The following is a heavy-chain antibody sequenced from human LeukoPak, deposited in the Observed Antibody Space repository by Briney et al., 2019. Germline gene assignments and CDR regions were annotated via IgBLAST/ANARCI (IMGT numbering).Heavy chain of an antibody. CDR3: AKPGNYDSSGYYYVFDY. J-gene: IGHJ4*02. V-gene: IGHV3-23*01. CDR1: GFTFSSYA. CDR2: ISGSGGST. D-gene: IGHD3-22*01. Sequence: GGPLRLSCAASGFTFSSYAMSWLRQAPGQGLEWLSAISGSGGSTYYADSVKGRFTISRDNSKNTLYLQMNSLRAEDTAVYYCAKPGNYDSSGYYYVFDYWGQGTLVTVSS.